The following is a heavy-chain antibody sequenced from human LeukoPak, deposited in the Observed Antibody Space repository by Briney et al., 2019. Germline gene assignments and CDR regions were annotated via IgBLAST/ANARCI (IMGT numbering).Heavy chain of an antibody. CDR3: ARSSSVTIPGYYFDY. D-gene: IGHD2-21*01. Sequence: ASVKVSCKASGYTFSNYAINWVRQAPGQGLEWMGWISTYNGNTNYAQKLQGRVTMTTDTSTSTAYMELRSPRSDDTAVYYCARSSSVTIPGYYFDYWGQGTLVTVSS. CDR2: ISTYNGNT. CDR1: GYTFSNYA. V-gene: IGHV1-18*01. J-gene: IGHJ4*02.